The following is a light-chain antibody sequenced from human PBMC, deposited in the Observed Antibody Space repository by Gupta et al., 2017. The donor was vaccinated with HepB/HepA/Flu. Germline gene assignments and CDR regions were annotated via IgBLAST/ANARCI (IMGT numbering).Light chain of an antibody. Sequence: DIQMTQSPSSLSASVGDRVTITCRASQSISSYLNWYQQKPGKAPKLLIYAASRLQSGVPSRFSGSGSGTDFTLTSSRLQPEDFATYYCQHSYSTPNFGHGTKVDIK. V-gene: IGKV1-39*01. CDR3: QHSYSTPN. CDR2: AAS. J-gene: IGKJ3*01. CDR1: QSISSY.